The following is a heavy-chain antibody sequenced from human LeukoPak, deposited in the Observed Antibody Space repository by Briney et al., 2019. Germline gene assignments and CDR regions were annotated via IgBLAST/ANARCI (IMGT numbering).Heavy chain of an antibody. V-gene: IGHV3-23*01. CDR3: AKKSLQDGSGWYQYFDH. D-gene: IGHD6-19*01. Sequence: PGGSLRLSCAASGFTFDDYAMSWVRQAPGKGLEWVSTIGGSGGSTYYAESVKGRFTISRDNSKNTLYLQMNSLRAEDTAVYYCAKKSLQDGSGWYQYFDHWGQGVLVTVSS. CDR1: GFTFDDYA. CDR2: IGGSGGST. J-gene: IGHJ4*02.